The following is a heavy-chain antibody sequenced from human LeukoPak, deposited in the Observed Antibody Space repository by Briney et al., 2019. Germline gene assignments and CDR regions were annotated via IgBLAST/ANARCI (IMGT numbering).Heavy chain of an antibody. CDR3: ANGLRGMATIFAEYFQH. CDR1: GFTFKNYA. Sequence: GGSLRLSCAASGFTFKNYAMSWVRQAPGKGLEWVSAISGSGGSTYYADSVKGRFTISRDNSKNTLYLQMNSLRAEDTAVYYCANGLRGMATIFAEYFQHWGQGTLVTVSS. J-gene: IGHJ1*01. CDR2: ISGSGGST. V-gene: IGHV3-23*01. D-gene: IGHD5-24*01.